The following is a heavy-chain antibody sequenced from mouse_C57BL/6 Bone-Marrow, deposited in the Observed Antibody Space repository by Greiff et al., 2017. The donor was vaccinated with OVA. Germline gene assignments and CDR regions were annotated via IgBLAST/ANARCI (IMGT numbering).Heavy chain of an antibody. V-gene: IGHV1-81*01. J-gene: IGHJ1*03. Sequence: QVQLQQSGAELARPGASVKLSCKASGYTFTSYGISWVKQRTGQGLEWIGEIYPRSGNTYYNEKFKGKATLTADKSSSTAYMELRSLTSEDSAVYFCARYSSYWYFDVWGTGTTVTVSS. CDR1: GYTFTSYG. CDR2: IYPRSGNT. CDR3: ARYSSYWYFDV. D-gene: IGHD2-5*01.